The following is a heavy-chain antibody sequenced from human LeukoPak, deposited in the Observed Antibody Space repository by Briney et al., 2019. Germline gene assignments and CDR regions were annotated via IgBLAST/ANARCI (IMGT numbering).Heavy chain of an antibody. Sequence: ASVKVSCKASGGTFSSYAISWVRQAPGQGLEWMGRIIPIFGIANYAQKFRGRVTITADKSTSTAYMELSSLRSEDTAVYYCARDTAMAPEDYYYGMDVWGQGTTVTVSS. J-gene: IGHJ6*02. V-gene: IGHV1-69*04. D-gene: IGHD5-18*01. CDR1: GGTFSSYA. CDR2: IIPIFGIA. CDR3: ARDTAMAPEDYYYGMDV.